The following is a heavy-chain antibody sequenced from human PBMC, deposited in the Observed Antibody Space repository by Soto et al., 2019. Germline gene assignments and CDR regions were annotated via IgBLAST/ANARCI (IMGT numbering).Heavy chain of an antibody. CDR1: GFTFSSYG. V-gene: IGHV3-30*03. J-gene: IGHJ2*01. Sequence: QVQLVESGGGVVQPGRSLRLSCAASGFTFSSYGMHWVRQAPGKGLEWVAVISFDGSYKFYADSVKGRFTISRDISENTLYLQMDTLTIEDTAVYYCARAYCSSSSCYVWYFDLWGRGTLVTVSS. D-gene: IGHD2-2*01. CDR2: ISFDGSYK. CDR3: ARAYCSSSSCYVWYFDL.